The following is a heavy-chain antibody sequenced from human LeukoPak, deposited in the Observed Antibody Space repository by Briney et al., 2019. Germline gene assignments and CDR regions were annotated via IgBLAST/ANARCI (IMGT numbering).Heavy chain of an antibody. CDR2: IYYSGGT. Sequence: LETLSLSRTLSRVSPTGVTTRWGSDPPGQGVEWIGYIYYSGGTDYTPSLKSRVTISLDTSKNQFSLQLSSVTAADTAVYYCARHVTISGPYDASDIWGQGTMVTVSP. CDR1: VSPTGVTT. CDR3: ARHVTISGPYDASDI. J-gene: IGHJ3*02. V-gene: IGHV4-59*08. D-gene: IGHD5-24*01.